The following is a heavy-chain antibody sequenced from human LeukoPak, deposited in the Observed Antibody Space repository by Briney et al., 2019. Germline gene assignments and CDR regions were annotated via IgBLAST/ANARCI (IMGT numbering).Heavy chain of an antibody. CDR2: INHSGST. CDR1: GGSFSGYY. Sequence: SETLSLTCAVYGGSFSGYYWSWIRQPPGKGLEWIGEINHSGSTNYNPSLKSRVTISVDTSKNQFSLKLSSVTAADTAVYYCGTGGGIAVSHVWGQGIMVAVST. CDR3: GTGGGIAVSHV. D-gene: IGHD6-19*01. J-gene: IGHJ4*02. V-gene: IGHV4-34*01.